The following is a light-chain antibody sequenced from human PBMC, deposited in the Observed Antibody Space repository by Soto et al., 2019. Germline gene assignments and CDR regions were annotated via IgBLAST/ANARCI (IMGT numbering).Light chain of an antibody. CDR2: DAA. CDR1: QTVTSS. V-gene: IGKV3-15*01. J-gene: IGKJ5*01. Sequence: VLTNAPCTLSLSPGDRATLSCRASQTVTSSCLAWYQQKPGQAPRLLIYDAATRVTSIPARCSGSGSGTNFTLTISSRQSEDFAIYYCQQHNNWPPYTFGQGTRLEIK. CDR3: QQHNNWPPYT.